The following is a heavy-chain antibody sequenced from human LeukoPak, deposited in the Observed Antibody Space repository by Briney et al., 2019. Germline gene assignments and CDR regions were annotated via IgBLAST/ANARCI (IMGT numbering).Heavy chain of an antibody. CDR3: ARRAGAYSHPYDY. V-gene: IGHV3-30*14. CDR2: ISYDGINI. J-gene: IGHJ4*02. Sequence: GGSLRLSCAASGFTFNIYAMHWVRQAPGKGLEWVALISYDGINIYYADSVKGRFTISRDNSKNTLYLQMNSLRAEDTAVYYCARRAGAYSHPYDYWGQGTLVTVSS. CDR1: GFTFNIYA. D-gene: IGHD4/OR15-4a*01.